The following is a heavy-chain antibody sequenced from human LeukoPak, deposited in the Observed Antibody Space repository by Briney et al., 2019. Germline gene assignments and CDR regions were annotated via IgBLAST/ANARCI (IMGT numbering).Heavy chain of an antibody. V-gene: IGHV3-23*01. Sequence: PGGSLRLSCAASGFTFSSYAMSWVRQAPGKGLEWVSAISGSGGSTYYADSVKGRFTISRDNSKNTLYLQMNSLRAEDTAVYYCARCRWVGLGGSSPGDYWGQGTLVTVSS. D-gene: IGHD6-6*01. CDR3: ARCRWVGLGGSSPGDY. CDR1: GFTFSSYA. CDR2: ISGSGGST. J-gene: IGHJ4*02.